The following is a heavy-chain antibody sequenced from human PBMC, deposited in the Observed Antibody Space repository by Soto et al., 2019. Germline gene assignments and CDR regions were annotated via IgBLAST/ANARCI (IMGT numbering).Heavy chain of an antibody. CDR1: GGTFSSYA. J-gene: IGHJ6*02. Sequence: ASVKVSCKASGGTFSSYAISWVRQAPGQGLEWMGGIIPIFGTTNYARRFQGRVMITADKSTSTAYMELRSLRSEDTAVYYCARGTRSGSYYYYGLDVWGQGTTVTVSS. D-gene: IGHD1-26*01. CDR3: ARGTRSGSYYYYGLDV. V-gene: IGHV1-69*06. CDR2: IIPIFGTT.